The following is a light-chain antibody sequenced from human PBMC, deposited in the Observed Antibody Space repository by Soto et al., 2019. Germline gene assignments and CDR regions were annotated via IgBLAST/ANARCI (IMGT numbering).Light chain of an antibody. CDR3: QQYNNRPQT. CDR2: GAS. CDR1: QSVSSN. Sequence: EIVMTRSPATLSVSPGERATLSCRASQSVSSNLAWYQQKPGQAPRLLIYGASTRATGIPARFSGSGSGTEFTLTISSLQSEDFAVYYCQQYNNRPQTFGQGTKVDIK. V-gene: IGKV3-15*01. J-gene: IGKJ1*01.